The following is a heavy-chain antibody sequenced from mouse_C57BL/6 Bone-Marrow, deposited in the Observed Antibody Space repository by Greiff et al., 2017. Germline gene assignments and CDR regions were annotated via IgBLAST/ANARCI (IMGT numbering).Heavy chain of an antibody. CDR1: GYTFTSYG. V-gene: IGHV1-81*01. CDR3: AREDGSSYEGY. CDR2: IYPRSGNT. Sequence: VQLQQSGAELARPGASVKLSCKASGYTFTSYGISWVKQSTGQGLEWIGEIYPRSGNTYYNEKFKGTATLTADKSSSTAYMELRSLTSEDAAVDFCAREDGSSYEGYWGKGTTLTVSS. J-gene: IGHJ2*01. D-gene: IGHD1-1*01.